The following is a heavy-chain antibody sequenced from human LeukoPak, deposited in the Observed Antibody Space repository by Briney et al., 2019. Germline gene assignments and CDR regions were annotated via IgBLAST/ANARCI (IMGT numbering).Heavy chain of an antibody. Sequence: GGSLRLSCAASGFTFSSYATGWVRQPPGKGLEWVSGISSGGGSTYCTDSMKGRFTISRDNSKNTLYLQMNSLTAEDTALYYCANARGTSSSYFDLWGRGTLVTVSS. V-gene: IGHV3-23*01. J-gene: IGHJ2*01. CDR1: GFTFSSYA. CDR3: ANARGTSSSYFDL. CDR2: ISSGGGST. D-gene: IGHD6-6*01.